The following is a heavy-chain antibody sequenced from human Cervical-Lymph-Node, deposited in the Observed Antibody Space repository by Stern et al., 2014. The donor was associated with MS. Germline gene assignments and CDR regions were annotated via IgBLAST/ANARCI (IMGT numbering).Heavy chain of an antibody. Sequence: QLQLQESGPGLVKPSQTLSLTCTVSGGSISSGGYYWSWLRQHPGKGLEWIGYLYYSGSNYYKPSLPSRGTISLDTSKNQFSLNLSSVAVADTAVYYCARLSADSSGYYYVASDYWGQGTLVTVSS. J-gene: IGHJ4*02. CDR3: ARLSADSSGYYYVASDY. CDR1: GGSISSGGYY. D-gene: IGHD3-22*01. V-gene: IGHV4-31*03. CDR2: LYYSGSN.